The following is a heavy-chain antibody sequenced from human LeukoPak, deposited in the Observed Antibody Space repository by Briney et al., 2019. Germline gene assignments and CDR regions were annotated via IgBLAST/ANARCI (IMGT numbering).Heavy chain of an antibody. J-gene: IGHJ4*02. CDR3: ARSEPMTTVYSDY. CDR1: GFTFSDYY. V-gene: IGHV3-11*04. Sequence: GGSLRLSCAASGFTFSDYYMSRIRQAPGKGLEWVSYISSSGSTIYYADSVKGRFTISRDNAKNSLYLQMNSLRAEDTAVYYCARSEPMTTVYSDYWGQGTLVTVSS. CDR2: ISSSGSTI. D-gene: IGHD4-17*01.